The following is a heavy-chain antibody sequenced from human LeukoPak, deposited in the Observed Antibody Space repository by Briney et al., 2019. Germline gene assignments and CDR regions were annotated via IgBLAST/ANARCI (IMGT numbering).Heavy chain of an antibody. Sequence: GGSLRLSCAASGFTFSNYWMSWVRQAPGKGLEWVANIKEDGSEKYYVDAVKGRFTISRDNAKKSLFLQMNSLRAEDTAVYYCANEIRPNDYWGQGAQVTVSS. CDR1: GFTFSNYW. CDR2: IKEDGSEK. V-gene: IGHV3-7*03. D-gene: IGHD4-17*01. CDR3: ANEIRPNDY. J-gene: IGHJ4*02.